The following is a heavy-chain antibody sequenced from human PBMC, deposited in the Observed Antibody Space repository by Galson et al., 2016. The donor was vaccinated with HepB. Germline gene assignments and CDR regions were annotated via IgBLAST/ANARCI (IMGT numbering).Heavy chain of an antibody. Sequence: SLRLSCAASGFTVSNNYMSWVRQAPGKGLEWVAVVYSGGYIYYADSVKGRFTISRDNSKNTLYLQMNSLRAEDTAVYYCASEAPILAPTLDYWGQGTLVTVSS. J-gene: IGHJ4*02. CDR1: GFTVSNNY. D-gene: IGHD2/OR15-2a*01. V-gene: IGHV3-66*01. CDR2: VYSGGYI. CDR3: ASEAPILAPTLDY.